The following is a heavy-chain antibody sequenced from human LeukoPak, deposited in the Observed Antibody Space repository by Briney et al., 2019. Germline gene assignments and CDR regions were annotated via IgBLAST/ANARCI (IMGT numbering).Heavy chain of an antibody. Sequence: PGGSLRLSCAASGFTFSDYYMSWIRQAPGKGLEWVSYISSSGSTIYYADSVKGRFTISRDNAKNSLYLQMNSLRAEDTAVYYCARGGDNYYDFWSGPPHNWFDPWGQGTLVTVSS. CDR2: ISSSGSTI. J-gene: IGHJ5*02. CDR3: ARGGDNYYDFWSGPPHNWFDP. V-gene: IGHV3-11*01. D-gene: IGHD3-3*01. CDR1: GFTFSDYY.